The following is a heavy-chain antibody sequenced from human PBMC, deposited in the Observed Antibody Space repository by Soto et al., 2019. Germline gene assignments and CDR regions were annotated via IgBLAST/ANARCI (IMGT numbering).Heavy chain of an antibody. D-gene: IGHD3-3*01. CDR1: GFSLTTAGLG. CDR2: VYWNGDK. J-gene: IGHJ4*02. V-gene: IGHV2-5*01. Sequence: QITLKASGPALVKPTQTLTLTCTFSGFSLTTAGLGVTWIRQPPGKAPEWLALVYWNGDKRYSPSLRNRLTIIMDSYRNEVGLSRTNMDPVDTATYYCGHRSSSIDFWCNYYWGQVTLVTVAS. CDR3: GHRSSSIDFWCNYY.